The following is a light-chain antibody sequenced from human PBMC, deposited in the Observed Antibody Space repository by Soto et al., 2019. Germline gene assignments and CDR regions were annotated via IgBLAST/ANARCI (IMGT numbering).Light chain of an antibody. V-gene: IGKV1-33*01. CDR1: QDTTNS. CDR2: DAS. CDR3: QQYETYSPWT. J-gene: IGKJ1*01. Sequence: DIQMTQSPSSLPAPVGDRVTITCQASQDTTNSLNWYQQQPGKAPKLLIYDASNLETGVPSRFSGSGSGTDFTFTISSLQPEDIATYYCQQYETYSPWTFGQGTKVEVK.